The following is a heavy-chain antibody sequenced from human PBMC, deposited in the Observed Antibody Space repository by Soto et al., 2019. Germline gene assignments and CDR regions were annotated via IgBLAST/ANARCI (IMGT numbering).Heavy chain of an antibody. J-gene: IGHJ4*02. Sequence: EVQLVESGGGLVQPGGSLRLSCAACGFTFGSYSMNLVRQAPGKGLEWVSYISSSSSTIYYADSVEGRFTTSRDNAKNSLDLQMNSLRAEDTAVYYCAKDGGYSYGPYDYWGQGTLVTVSS. CDR3: AKDGGYSYGPYDY. CDR1: GFTFGSYS. CDR2: ISSSSSTI. V-gene: IGHV3-48*01. D-gene: IGHD5-18*01.